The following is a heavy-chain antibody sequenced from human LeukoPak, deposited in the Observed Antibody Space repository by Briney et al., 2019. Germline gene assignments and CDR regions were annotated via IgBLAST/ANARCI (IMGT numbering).Heavy chain of an antibody. V-gene: IGHV4-38-2*02. J-gene: IGHJ5*02. CDR3: ARCREYEELGWFDP. CDR1: GYSISSGYY. Sequence: KPSETLSLTCTVSGYSISSGYYWGWIRQPPGKGLEWIGSIYHSGSTYYNPSLKSRVTISVDTSKNQFSLKLSSVTAADTAVYYCARCREYEELGWFDPWGQGTLVTVSS. CDR2: IYHSGST. D-gene: IGHD5-24*01.